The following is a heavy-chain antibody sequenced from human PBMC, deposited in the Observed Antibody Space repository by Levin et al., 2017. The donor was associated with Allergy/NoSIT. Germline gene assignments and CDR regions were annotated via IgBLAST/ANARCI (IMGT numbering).Heavy chain of an antibody. V-gene: IGHV1-46*01. CDR2: ITISGGST. Sequence: ASVKVSCRTSGYTFISDHIHWLRQAPGQELEWMGIITISGGSTRYAQTFQGRVSMTRDTSTGPVYMDAPSLRSADTTMYYCARAVYPDGSPFDFWGQGTLVTVSS. CDR3: ARAVYPDGSPFDF. D-gene: IGHD5-24*01. J-gene: IGHJ4*01. CDR1: GYTFISDH.